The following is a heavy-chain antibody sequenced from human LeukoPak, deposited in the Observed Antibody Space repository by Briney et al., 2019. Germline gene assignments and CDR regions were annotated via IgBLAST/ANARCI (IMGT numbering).Heavy chain of an antibody. D-gene: IGHD3-10*01. Sequence: SETLSLTCTVSGGSISSSSYYWGWIRQPPGKGLEWIGSIYYSGSTYYNPSLKSRVTISVDTSKNQFSLKLSSVTAADTAVYYCAREGGGFGELLLDYWGQGTLVTVSS. CDR1: GGSISSSSYY. CDR3: AREGGGFGELLLDY. CDR2: IYYSGST. J-gene: IGHJ4*02. V-gene: IGHV4-39*07.